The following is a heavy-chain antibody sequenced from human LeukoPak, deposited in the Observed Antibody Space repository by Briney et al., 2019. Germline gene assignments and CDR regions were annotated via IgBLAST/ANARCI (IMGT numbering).Heavy chain of an antibody. CDR3: ARGRTMLRGVIRSPDF. D-gene: IGHD3-10*01. CDR1: GYTFTSYD. V-gene: IGHV1-8*01. Sequence: ASVKVSCKASGYTFTSYDINWVRQATGQGLEWMGWMNPDSGNTGYAQMFQGRLTMTWNTSISTAYMELSSLRSEDTAVHYCARGRTMLRGVIRSPDFWGQGTLVTVSS. J-gene: IGHJ4*02. CDR2: MNPDSGNT.